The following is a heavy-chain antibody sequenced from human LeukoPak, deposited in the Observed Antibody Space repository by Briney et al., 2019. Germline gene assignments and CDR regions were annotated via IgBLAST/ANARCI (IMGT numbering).Heavy chain of an antibody. J-gene: IGHJ5*02. CDR3: ARLTVPLRFDP. D-gene: IGHD2-2*01. CDR1: DYSISSGYGYY. Sequence: SETLSLTCTVSDYSISSGYGYYWGWIRQPPGKGLEWIGYIYYSGSTNYNPSLRSRVTISVDTSKNQFSLKLNSVSAADTAVYYCARLTVPLRFDPWGQGTLVTVSS. V-gene: IGHV4-61*08. CDR2: IYYSGST.